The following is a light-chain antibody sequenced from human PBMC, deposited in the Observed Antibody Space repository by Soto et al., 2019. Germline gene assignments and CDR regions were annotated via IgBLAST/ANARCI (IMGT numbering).Light chain of an antibody. Sequence: EIVMTQSPATLSVSPGERATLSCRASQSVSSNLAWYQQKPGQTPKLLIYVASTRATGTPARFSGSGSGTEFTLTISSLQSEDFAVSYCQQYNVWPLTFGGGTKVEF. CDR1: QSVSSN. CDR2: VAS. J-gene: IGKJ4*01. V-gene: IGKV3-15*01. CDR3: QQYNVWPLT.